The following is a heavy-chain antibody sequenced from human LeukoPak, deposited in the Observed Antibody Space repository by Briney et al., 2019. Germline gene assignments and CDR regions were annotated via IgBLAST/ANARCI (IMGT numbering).Heavy chain of an antibody. CDR1: GFTFRRTA. J-gene: IGHJ3*02. Sequence: GGSLRLSCGASGFTFRRTAMSWVRQAPGKGLEWVSGISGSGGSTNYADSVKGRFTISRDNSKNTLYLQMNSLRAEDTAVYYCAKDRRFLEWLLSTDAFDIWGQGTMVTVSS. D-gene: IGHD3-3*01. V-gene: IGHV3-23*01. CDR2: ISGSGGST. CDR3: AKDRRFLEWLLSTDAFDI.